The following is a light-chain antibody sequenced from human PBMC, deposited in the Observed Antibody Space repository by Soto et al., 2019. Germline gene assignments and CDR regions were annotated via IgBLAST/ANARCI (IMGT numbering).Light chain of an antibody. Sequence: QSALTQPASVSGSPGQSITISCTGTSSDIGGYKYVSWYQQYPGKAPKLMIYEVSNRPSGVSNRFSGSKSGNTASLTISGLQAEDGAVYSSRPNTPGNTWVFGGGTKLTV. V-gene: IGLV2-14*01. CDR2: EVS. J-gene: IGLJ3*02. CDR3: RPNTPGNTWV. CDR1: SSDIGGYKY.